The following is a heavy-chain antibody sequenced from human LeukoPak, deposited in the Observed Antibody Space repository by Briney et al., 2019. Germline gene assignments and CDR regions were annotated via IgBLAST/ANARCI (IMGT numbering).Heavy chain of an antibody. D-gene: IGHD2-2*01. J-gene: IGHJ4*02. V-gene: IGHV4-30-4*01. Sequence: PSETLSLTCTVSGGSISSGDYYWSWIRQPPGKGPEWIGYTYYSGNTHYNPSLKSRVTISVDTSKNQFSLKLSSVTAADTAVYYCARGFGYDFADYWGQGILVTVSS. CDR1: GGSISSGDYY. CDR2: TYYSGNT. CDR3: ARGFGYDFADY.